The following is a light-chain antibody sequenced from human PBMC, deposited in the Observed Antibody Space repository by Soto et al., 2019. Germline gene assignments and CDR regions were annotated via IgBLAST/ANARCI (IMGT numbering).Light chain of an antibody. CDR3: SSYAGSNHLV. J-gene: IGLJ2*01. V-gene: IGLV2-8*01. CDR1: SSDVGGYKY. CDR2: EVS. Sequence: QSALTQPPSASGSPGQSVTISCAGTSSDVGGYKYVSWYQQHPGKVPKLIIYEVSERPSGVPERFFGSKSGNTASLTVSGLQAEDEADYYCSSYAGSNHLVFGGGTKLTVL.